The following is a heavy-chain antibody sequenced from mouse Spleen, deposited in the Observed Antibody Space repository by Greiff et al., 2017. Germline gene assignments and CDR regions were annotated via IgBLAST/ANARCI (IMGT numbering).Heavy chain of an antibody. V-gene: IGHV14-2*01. J-gene: IGHJ4*01. Sequence: VQLQQSGAELVKPGASVKLSCTASGFNIKDYNMHWVKQRTEQGLEWIGRIDPEDGETKYAPKFKGKATITADTSSNTAYLQLSSLTSEDTAVYYCARGINTVGMAMDYWGQGTSVTVSS. CDR3: ARGINTVGMAMDY. CDR2: IDPEDGET. CDR1: GFNIKDYN. D-gene: IGHD1-1*01.